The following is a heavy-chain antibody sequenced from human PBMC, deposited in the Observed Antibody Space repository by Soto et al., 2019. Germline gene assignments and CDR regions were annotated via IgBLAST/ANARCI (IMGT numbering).Heavy chain of an antibody. J-gene: IGHJ4*02. CDR2: IYYSGST. D-gene: IGHD3-10*01. CDR1: GGSISSSSYY. Sequence: QLQLQESGPGLVKPSETLSLTCTVSGGSISSSSYYWGWIRQPPGKGLEWIGRIYYSGSTYYNPSLKSRVTIAVDTSKIQFSLKLSAVTAADPAVYYCATLWGQDWGQGTLVTVSS. CDR3: ATLWGQD. V-gene: IGHV4-39*01.